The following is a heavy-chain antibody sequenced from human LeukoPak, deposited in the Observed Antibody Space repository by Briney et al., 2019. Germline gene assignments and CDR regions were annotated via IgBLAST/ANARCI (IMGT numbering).Heavy chain of an antibody. CDR1: GFAFSSYS. Sequence: GGSLRLSCAASGFAFSSYSMNWVRQAPGKGLEWVSYIGTSSSPKYYADSVKGRFTISRDNAKNSLYLQMNSLRAEDTAVYYCARGSTYYDSSGQVPFDYWGQGTLVTVSS. CDR2: IGTSSSPK. J-gene: IGHJ4*02. D-gene: IGHD3-22*01. CDR3: ARGSTYYDSSGQVPFDY. V-gene: IGHV3-48*01.